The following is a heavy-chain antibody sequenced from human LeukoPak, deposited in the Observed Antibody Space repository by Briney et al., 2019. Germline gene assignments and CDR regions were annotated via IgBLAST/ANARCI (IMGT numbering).Heavy chain of an antibody. Sequence: SETLSLTCSVFGGSMSKSYWGWIRQPPGRGLEWIGYISYTGSTSYTPSLKSRVSIFLETPRNQFSLEVSSVIAADTAVYYCARLQSANHDNGYYTGGFYYMDVWGKGTTVTVSS. CDR3: ARLQSANHDNGYYTGGFYYMDV. V-gene: IGHV4-59*08. D-gene: IGHD4-17*01. J-gene: IGHJ6*03. CDR2: ISYTGST. CDR1: GGSMSKSY.